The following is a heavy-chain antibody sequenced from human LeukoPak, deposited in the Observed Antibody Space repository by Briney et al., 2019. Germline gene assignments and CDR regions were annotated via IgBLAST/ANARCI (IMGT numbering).Heavy chain of an antibody. CDR3: ATSWYDGGVEYFQH. Sequence: SETLSLTCTVSGGSISSYYWSWIRQPAGKGLEWIGRIYTSGSTNYNPSLKSRVTMSVDTSKNQFSLKLSSVTAADTAVYYCATSWYDGGVEYFQHWGQGTLVTVSS. D-gene: IGHD6-13*01. J-gene: IGHJ1*01. V-gene: IGHV4-4*07. CDR2: IYTSGST. CDR1: GGSISSYY.